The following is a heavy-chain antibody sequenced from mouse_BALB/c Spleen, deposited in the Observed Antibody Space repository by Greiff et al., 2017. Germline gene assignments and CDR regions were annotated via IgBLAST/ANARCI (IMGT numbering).Heavy chain of an antibody. CDR2: INPDSSTI. CDR3: ARLDYGYDYFDY. Sequence: EVQLQQSGGGLVQPGGSLKLSCAASGFDFSRYWMSWVRQAPGKGLEWIGEINPDSSTINYTPSLKDKFIISRDNAKNTLYLQMSKVRSEDTALYYCARLDYGYDYFDYWGQGTTLTVSS. D-gene: IGHD1-2*01. J-gene: IGHJ2*01. V-gene: IGHV4-1*02. CDR1: GFDFSRYW.